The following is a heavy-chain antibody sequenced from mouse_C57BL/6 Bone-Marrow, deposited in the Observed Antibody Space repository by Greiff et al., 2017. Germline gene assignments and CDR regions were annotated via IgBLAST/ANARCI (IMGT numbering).Heavy chain of an antibody. CDR3: TTILCTLAY. CDR1: GFNIKDDY. D-gene: IGHD6-5*01. J-gene: IGHJ3*01. Sequence: VHVKQSGAELVRPGASVKLSCTASGFNIKDDYMHWVKQRPEQGLEWIGWIDPENGDTEYASKFQGTATITADTSSNTAYLQLSSLTSEDTAVYYCTTILCTLAYWGQGTLVTVSA. CDR2: IDPENGDT. V-gene: IGHV14-4*01.